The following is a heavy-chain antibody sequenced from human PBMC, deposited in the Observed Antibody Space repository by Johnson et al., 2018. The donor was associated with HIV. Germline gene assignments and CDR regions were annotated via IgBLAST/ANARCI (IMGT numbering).Heavy chain of an antibody. Sequence: QVQLVESGGGVVQPGRSLRRSCAASGFTFRSYAMHWVRQAPGKGLEWVAVISYDGSNQYYAESVKGRFTISRDNSKNTLYLQMNSLRAEDTAVYYCARDPALNWGSDAFDIWGQGTMVTVSS. CDR3: ARDPALNWGSDAFDI. D-gene: IGHD7-27*01. CDR2: ISYDGSNQ. J-gene: IGHJ3*02. V-gene: IGHV3-30*04. CDR1: GFTFRSYA.